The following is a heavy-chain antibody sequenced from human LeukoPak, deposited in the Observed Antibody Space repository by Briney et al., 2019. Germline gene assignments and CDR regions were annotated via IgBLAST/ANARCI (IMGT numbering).Heavy chain of an antibody. Sequence: GGSLRLSCAASGFTFSSYAMSWVRQAPGKGLEWVSAISGSGGSTYYADSVKGRFTISRDNAKNSLYLQMNSLRAEDTAVYYCARALYYDFWSGSSWFDPWGQGTLVTVSS. D-gene: IGHD3-3*01. J-gene: IGHJ5*02. CDR1: GFTFSSYA. V-gene: IGHV3-23*01. CDR3: ARALYYDFWSGSSWFDP. CDR2: ISGSGGST.